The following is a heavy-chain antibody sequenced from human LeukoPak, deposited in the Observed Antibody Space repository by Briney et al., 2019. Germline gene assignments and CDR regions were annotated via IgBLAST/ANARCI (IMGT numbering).Heavy chain of an antibody. V-gene: IGHV1-2*02. CDR2: INPNSGGT. Sequence: ASVKVSCKASGYTFTVYYMHWVRQAPGQGLEWRGWINPNSGGTNYAQKFQGRVTMTRDTSISTAYMELSRLRSDDTAVYYCARVFLKAYCGGDCYGHYFDYWGQGTLVTVSS. CDR3: ARVFLKAYCGGDCYGHYFDY. CDR1: GYTFTVYY. D-gene: IGHD2-21*02. J-gene: IGHJ4*02.